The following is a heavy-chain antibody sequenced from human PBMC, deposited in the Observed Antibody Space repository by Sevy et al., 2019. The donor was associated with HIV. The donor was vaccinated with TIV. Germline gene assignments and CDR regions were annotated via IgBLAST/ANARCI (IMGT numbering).Heavy chain of an antibody. D-gene: IGHD3-22*01. CDR2: FDPEDGET. V-gene: IGHV1-24*01. Sequence: ASVKVSCKVSGYTLSQISMHWVRQAPGKGLEWTGSFDPEDGETIDAQKFQARVTMTEDTSTDTAYMELSSLRSDDTAVYYCATTKDYYDSSGSPFDSWGQGTLVTVSS. CDR1: GYTLSQIS. J-gene: IGHJ4*02. CDR3: ATTKDYYDSSGSPFDS.